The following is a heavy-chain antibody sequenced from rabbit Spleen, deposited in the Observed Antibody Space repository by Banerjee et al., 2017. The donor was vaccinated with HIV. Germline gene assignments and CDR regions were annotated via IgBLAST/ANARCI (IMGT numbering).Heavy chain of an antibody. D-gene: IGHD1-1*01. CDR3: TRDDGSGHYIDGYFNL. CDR1: GFSFSSAYY. V-gene: IGHV1S45*01. CDR2: MYAGSSGTT. Sequence: QEQLVESGGGLVQPEGSLTLTCTASGFSFSSAYYLCWVRQAPGKGLEWIACMYAGSSGTTYYAGWAKGRFTISKTSSTTVTLQMTSLTAADTATYFCTRDDGSGHYIDGYFNLWGQGTLVT. J-gene: IGHJ4*01.